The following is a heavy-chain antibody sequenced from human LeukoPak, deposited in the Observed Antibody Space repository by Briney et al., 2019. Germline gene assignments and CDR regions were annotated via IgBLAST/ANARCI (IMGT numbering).Heavy chain of an antibody. CDR1: GFSFNSYA. Sequence: GGSLRLSCAASGFSFNSYAMSWVRQAPGKGLEWVSYISSSGSTIYYADSVKGRFTISRDNAKNSLYLQMNSLRAEDTAVYYCARGPFASGSYSLYGYGSVFDYWGQGTLVTVSS. V-gene: IGHV3-48*03. CDR2: ISSSGSTI. J-gene: IGHJ4*02. D-gene: IGHD3-10*01. CDR3: ARGPFASGSYSLYGYGSVFDY.